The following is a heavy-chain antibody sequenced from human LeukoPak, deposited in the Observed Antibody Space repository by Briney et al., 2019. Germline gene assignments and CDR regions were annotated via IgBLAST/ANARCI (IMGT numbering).Heavy chain of an antibody. J-gene: IGHJ6*02. D-gene: IGHD4-17*01. CDR3: ARGREPHDYGDYPDLIGDYYGMDV. CDR1: GFTVSSNY. CDR2: IYSGGST. V-gene: IGHV3-66*01. Sequence: GGSLRLSCAASGFTVSSNYMSWVRQAPGKGLEWVSVIYSGGSTYYADSVKGRFTISRDNSKNTLYLQMNSLRAEDTAVYYCARGREPHDYGDYPDLIGDYYGMDVWGQGTTVTVSS.